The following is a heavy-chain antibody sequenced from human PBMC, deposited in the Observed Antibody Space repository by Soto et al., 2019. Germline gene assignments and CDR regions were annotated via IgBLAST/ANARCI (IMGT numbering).Heavy chain of an antibody. Sequence: PSETLSLTCNMSGDSYSISTYSWSWIRQPPGKALQWIGFIYQSGVTSYNPSLASRVSISLDRSNNQCSRKLKSVTAADTAVYFCAGMPYTSGLRFDPWGPGTLVTSPQ. CDR1: GDSYSISTYS. V-gene: IGHV4-30-2*01. CDR3: AGMPYTSGLRFDP. J-gene: IGHJ5*02. D-gene: IGHD6-19*01. CDR2: IYQSGVT.